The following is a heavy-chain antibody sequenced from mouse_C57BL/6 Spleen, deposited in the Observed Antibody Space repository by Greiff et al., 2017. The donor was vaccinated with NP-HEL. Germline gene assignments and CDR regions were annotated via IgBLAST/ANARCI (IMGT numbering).Heavy chain of an antibody. V-gene: IGHV1-69*01. J-gene: IGHJ2*01. CDR3: ARHGGLGAYFDY. CDR1: GYTFTSYW. CDR2: IDPSDSYT. D-gene: IGHD3-3*01. Sequence: QVQLQQPGAELVMPGASVKLSCKASGYTFTSYWMHWVKQRPGQGLEWIGEIDPSDSYTNYNQKFKGKSTLTVDKSSSTAYMQLSSLTSEDSAVYYGARHGGLGAYFDYWGQGTTLTVSS.